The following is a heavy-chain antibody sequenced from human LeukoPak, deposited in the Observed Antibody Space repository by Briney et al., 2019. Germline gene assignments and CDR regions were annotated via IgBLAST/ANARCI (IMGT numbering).Heavy chain of an antibody. CDR1: GYTFTSYG. J-gene: IGHJ4*02. V-gene: IGHV1-18*01. CDR3: ARDNDSRDPPHFDY. D-gene: IGHD3-16*01. Sequence: ASVKVSCKASGYTFTSYGINWVRQAPGQGLEGMGWISGYNGYTYYAQKLQGRVTMTTDTSTSTAYMELRSLRSGDTAVCYCARDNDSRDPPHFDYWGQGTLVTVSS. CDR2: ISGYNGYT.